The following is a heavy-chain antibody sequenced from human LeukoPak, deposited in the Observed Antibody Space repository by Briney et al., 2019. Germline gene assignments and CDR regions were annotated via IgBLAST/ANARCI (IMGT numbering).Heavy chain of an antibody. J-gene: IGHJ6*02. CDR3: ARGLQPVPYYYGMDV. V-gene: IGHV4-61*02. D-gene: IGHD6-13*01. Sequence: SQTLSLTCTVSGGSISSGSYYWSWIRQPAGKGLEWIGRIYTSGSTNYNPSLKSRVTISVDTSKNQFSLKLSSVIAADTAVYYCARGLQPVPYYYGMDVWGQGTTVTVSS. CDR2: IYTSGST. CDR1: GGSISSGSYY.